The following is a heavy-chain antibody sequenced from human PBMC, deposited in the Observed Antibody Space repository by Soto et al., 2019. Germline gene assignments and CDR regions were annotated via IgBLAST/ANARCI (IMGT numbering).Heavy chain of an antibody. V-gene: IGHV4-31*03. CDR3: TRGPNHHGSGQYPWFDP. Sequence: SETLSLTCTLSGGFINSGEYYWTWIRHLPGRGLEWIGYIHYSGSTYYSQSLERRVTISMDKSANQVCLMLVSVSVADTAVVYCTRGPNHHGSGQYPWFDPWGHGTLVTVSS. D-gene: IGHD3-10*01. CDR1: GGFINSGEYY. CDR2: IHYSGST. J-gene: IGHJ5*02.